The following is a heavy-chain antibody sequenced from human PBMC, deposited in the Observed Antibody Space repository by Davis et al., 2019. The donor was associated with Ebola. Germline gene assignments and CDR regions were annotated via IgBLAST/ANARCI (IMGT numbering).Heavy chain of an antibody. Sequence: GESLKISCAASGFTFSSYAMHWVRQAPGKGLEWVAIISYDGSNKYYADSVKGRFTISRDNSKNTVYLQINSLRPEDTAIYYCAKDWDFVLVWGQGTLVTVSS. D-gene: IGHD2-8*01. CDR1: GFTFSSYA. V-gene: IGHV3-30-3*01. J-gene: IGHJ4*02. CDR2: ISYDGSNK. CDR3: AKDWDFVLV.